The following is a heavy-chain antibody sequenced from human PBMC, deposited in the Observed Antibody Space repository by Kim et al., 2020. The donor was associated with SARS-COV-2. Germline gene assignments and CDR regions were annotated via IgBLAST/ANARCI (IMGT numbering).Heavy chain of an antibody. V-gene: IGHV3-11*03. CDR3: ARRAVTTSDDAFDS. D-gene: IGHD4-17*01. J-gene: IGHJ3*02. Sequence: YADSVKGRFTVSGASAKHSLYLQMNSLRAEDTAVYYCARRAVTTSDDAFDSWGQGTRVTVSS.